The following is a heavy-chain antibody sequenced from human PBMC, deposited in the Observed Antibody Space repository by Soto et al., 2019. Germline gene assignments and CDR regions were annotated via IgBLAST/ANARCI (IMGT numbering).Heavy chain of an antibody. Sequence: SETLSLTCTVSGGSISSSSYYWGWIRQPPGKGLEWIGSIYYSGSTYYNPSLKSRVTISVDTSKNQFSLRLSSVTAADTAVYYCAIHRVGDMIVVVDAFDIWGQGTMVTVSS. J-gene: IGHJ3*02. CDR1: GGSISSSSYY. V-gene: IGHV4-39*01. CDR3: AIHRVGDMIVVVDAFDI. D-gene: IGHD3-22*01. CDR2: IYYSGST.